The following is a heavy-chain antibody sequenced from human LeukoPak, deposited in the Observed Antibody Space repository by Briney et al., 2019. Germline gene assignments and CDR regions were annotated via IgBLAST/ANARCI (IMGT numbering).Heavy chain of an antibody. CDR3: AGLGYCSGGSCYSALGADY. CDR2: INPSGGST. Sequence: GASVKVSCKASAYTFTSYYMHWVRQAPGQGLEWMGIINPSGGSTSYAQKFQGRVTMTRDTSTSTVYMELSSLRSEDTAVYYCAGLGYCSGGSCYSALGADYWGQGTLVTVSS. J-gene: IGHJ4*02. CDR1: AYTFTSYY. D-gene: IGHD2-15*01. V-gene: IGHV1-46*01.